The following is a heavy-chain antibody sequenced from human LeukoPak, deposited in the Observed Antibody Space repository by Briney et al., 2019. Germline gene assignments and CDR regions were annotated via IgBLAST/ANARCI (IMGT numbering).Heavy chain of an antibody. CDR1: GYTFTDYF. CDR2: INPNSGGA. D-gene: IGHD3-10*01. Sequence: ASVKVSCKASGYTFTDYFVHWVRQAPGQGLEWMGWINPNSGGAKFAQKFQGRVTVTRDTSISTAYTELSRLRSDDTAFYYCAIGLQYGSGSYGYDYWGQGTLVTVSS. J-gene: IGHJ4*02. CDR3: AIGLQYGSGSYGYDY. V-gene: IGHV1-2*02.